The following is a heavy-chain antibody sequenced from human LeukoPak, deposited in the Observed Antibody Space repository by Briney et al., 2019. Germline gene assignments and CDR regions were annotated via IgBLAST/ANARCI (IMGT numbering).Heavy chain of an antibody. CDR3: ARLAPGNYDILTGDPKVVFDY. CDR1: GGSISSFF. J-gene: IGHJ4*02. D-gene: IGHD3-9*01. Sequence: SETLSLTCIVSGGSISSFFWSWIRQPPGKGLEWIGYVHSSGSTKYNPSLKSRLIISVDMSKNQFSLKLRSVSVADTAVYYCARLAPGNYDILTGDPKVVFDYWGQGALVTVSS. V-gene: IGHV4-59*01. CDR2: VHSSGST.